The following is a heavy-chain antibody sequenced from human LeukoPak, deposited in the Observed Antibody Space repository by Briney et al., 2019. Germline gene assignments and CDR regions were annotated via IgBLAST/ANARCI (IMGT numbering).Heavy chain of an antibody. J-gene: IGHJ4*02. Sequence: ASVNVSCKASGYTFTGYYMHWVRQAPGQGLEWMGRINPNSGGTNYAQKFQGRVTMTRDTSISTAYMELSRLRSDDTAVYYCARDRISGLLQKGTLGYWGQGTLVTVSS. CDR2: INPNSGGT. CDR3: ARDRISGLLQKGTLGY. V-gene: IGHV1-2*06. CDR1: GYTFTGYY. D-gene: IGHD3-22*01.